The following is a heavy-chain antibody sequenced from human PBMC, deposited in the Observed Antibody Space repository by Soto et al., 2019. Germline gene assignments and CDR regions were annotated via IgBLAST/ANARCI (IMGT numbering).Heavy chain of an antibody. CDR3: AKTPQWYSSGWYYFDY. CDR1: GFTFSSYA. CDR2: ISGSGGST. D-gene: IGHD6-19*01. Sequence: PGGSLRLSCAASGFTFSSYAMSWVRQAPGKGLEWVSAISGSGGSTYYADSVKGRFTISRDNSKNTLYLQMNSLRAEDTAVYYCAKTPQWYSSGWYYFDYWGQGTLVTVSS. J-gene: IGHJ4*02. V-gene: IGHV3-23*01.